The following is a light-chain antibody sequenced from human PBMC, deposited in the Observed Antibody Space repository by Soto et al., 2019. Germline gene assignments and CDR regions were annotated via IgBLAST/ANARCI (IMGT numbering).Light chain of an antibody. CDR2: AAS. Sequence: DIQMTQSPSSLSASVGDRVTITCRASQPVTNYLSWYQQKPGKAPKLFIYAASRLQSGVPSRFRGGGSETDFTLTISSLLPEDFATSYCQQSYIAPWTFGQGNKVDIK. V-gene: IGKV1-39*01. CDR1: QPVTNY. J-gene: IGKJ1*01. CDR3: QQSYIAPWT.